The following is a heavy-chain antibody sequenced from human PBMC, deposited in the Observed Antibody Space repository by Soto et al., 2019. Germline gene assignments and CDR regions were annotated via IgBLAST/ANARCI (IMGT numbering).Heavy chain of an antibody. CDR1: GYTFIDSD. V-gene: IGHV1-8*02. CDR2: MNPGSGKT. CDR3: ARMASAGTLNWFDP. J-gene: IGHJ5*02. Sequence: GASAKVACKASGYTFIDSDIRWARQATGQGLEWMGWMNPGSGKTGYANKFQGRVTMTRDASTGTAHLELSSLTSEDTAVYYCARMASAGTLNWFDPWGQGTLVTVSS. D-gene: IGHD6-13*01.